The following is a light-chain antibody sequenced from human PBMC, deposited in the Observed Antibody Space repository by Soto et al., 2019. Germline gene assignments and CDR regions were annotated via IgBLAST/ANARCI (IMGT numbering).Light chain of an antibody. Sequence: DIQMTQSPSTLSVSLGDRITITCRASEDIDTSLAWFQQRPGKAPKVLIAGASGLMNGVPSTFSGSGSGTEFALTISSVQPDDFATYFGQHYDTFSWTFGQGTKVEMK. CDR1: EDIDTS. J-gene: IGKJ1*01. CDR2: GAS. V-gene: IGKV1-5*01. CDR3: QHYDTFSWT.